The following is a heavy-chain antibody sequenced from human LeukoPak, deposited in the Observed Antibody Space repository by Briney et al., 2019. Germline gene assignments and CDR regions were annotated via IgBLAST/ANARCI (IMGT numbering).Heavy chain of an antibody. CDR2: ISAYNGNT. D-gene: IGHD2-2*01. CDR1: GYTFTSYG. J-gene: IGHJ4*02. Sequence: GASVKVSCKASGYTFTSYGISWVRQAPGQGLEWMGWISAYNGNTNYAQKLQGRVTMTRDTSISTAYMELSRLRSDDTAVYYCAREGFSSTSPGRYWGQGTLVTVSS. CDR3: AREGFSSTSPGRY. V-gene: IGHV1-18*04.